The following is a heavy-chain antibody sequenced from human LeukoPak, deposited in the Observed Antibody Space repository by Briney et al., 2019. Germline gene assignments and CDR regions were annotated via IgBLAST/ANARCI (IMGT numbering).Heavy chain of an antibody. Sequence: KPGASLQISCQGSGSIFTSYWIGWVRQLPGKGLEWMGIIYPGDSDTRYSPSLQGQVTISADKSISTAYLQWSSLKASDTAMYYCARFSSVVAAPYYFDYWGQGTLVTVSS. CDR3: ARFSSVVAAPYYFDY. D-gene: IGHD2-15*01. V-gene: IGHV5-51*03. J-gene: IGHJ4*02. CDR2: IYPGDSDT. CDR1: GSIFTSYW.